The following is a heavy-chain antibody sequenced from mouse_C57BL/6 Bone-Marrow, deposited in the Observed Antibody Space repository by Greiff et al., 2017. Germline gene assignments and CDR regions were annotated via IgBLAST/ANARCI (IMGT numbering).Heavy chain of an antibody. J-gene: IGHJ4*01. CDR1: GFSLSTSGMG. D-gene: IGHD1-1*01. CDR2: IYWDDDK. Sequence: QVTLKECGPGILQSSQTLSLTCSFSGFSLSTSGMGVSWIRQPSGKGLEWLAHIYWDDDKRYNPSLKSRLTISKDTSRNQVFLKITSVDTADTATYYCARNSGSRYYAMDYWGQGTSVTVSS. CDR3: ARNSGSRYYAMDY. V-gene: IGHV8-12*01.